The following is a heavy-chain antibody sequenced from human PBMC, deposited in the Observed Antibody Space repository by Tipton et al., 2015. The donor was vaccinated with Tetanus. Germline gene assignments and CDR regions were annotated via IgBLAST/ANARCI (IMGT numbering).Heavy chain of an antibody. CDR3: ARQKGY. V-gene: IGHV5-51*01. Sequence: VQLVQSGTEVKKPGESLKISCQGSGYSFNIYWIAWVRQMPGKGLEWMGIIYPGDSDTTYSPSFQGQVTISVDKSINTTYLRWTSLKASDSAMYYCARQKGYWGQGTLVTVSS. J-gene: IGHJ4*02. CDR1: GYSFNIYW. CDR2: IYPGDSDT.